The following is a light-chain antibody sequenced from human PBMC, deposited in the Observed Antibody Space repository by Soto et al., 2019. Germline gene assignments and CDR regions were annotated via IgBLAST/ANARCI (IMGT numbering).Light chain of an antibody. J-gene: IGLJ1*01. CDR3: CSYAGRLTYDV. V-gene: IGLV2-23*02. CDR1: SSDVGNYNL. Sequence: QSALTQPASVSGSPGQSIAISCTGTSSDVGNYNLVSWYQQHPGQAPQLIISEVNKRPSGVSDRFSGSKSGNTASLTISGLQAEDEADYYCCSYAGRLTYDVFGTGTKLTVL. CDR2: EVN.